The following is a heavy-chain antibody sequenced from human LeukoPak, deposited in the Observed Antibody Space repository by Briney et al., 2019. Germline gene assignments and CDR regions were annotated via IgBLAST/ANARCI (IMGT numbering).Heavy chain of an antibody. Sequence: GGSLRLSCAASGFTFSSYAMHWVRQAPGKGLEWVAVISHDGSNKYYADSVKGRFTISRDNSKNTLYLQMNSLRAEDTAVYYCAKNHLRYCSSTSCYPFDYWGQGTLVTVSS. D-gene: IGHD2-2*01. CDR2: ISHDGSNK. J-gene: IGHJ4*02. CDR1: GFTFSSYA. CDR3: AKNHLRYCSSTSCYPFDY. V-gene: IGHV3-30-3*02.